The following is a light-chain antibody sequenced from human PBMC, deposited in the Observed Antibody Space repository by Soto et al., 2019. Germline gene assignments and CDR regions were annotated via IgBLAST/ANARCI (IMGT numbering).Light chain of an antibody. CDR1: QGISSY. J-gene: IGKJ5*01. V-gene: IGKV1-9*01. Sequence: DIQMTQSPSSLSASVGDRVTITCRASQGISSYLAWYQLKPGKAPKLLIYGTSSLQSGVPSRFSGSGSGTDFTLTISSLQPEDFATYYCQQLNSYPITFGQGTRLEI. CDR2: GTS. CDR3: QQLNSYPIT.